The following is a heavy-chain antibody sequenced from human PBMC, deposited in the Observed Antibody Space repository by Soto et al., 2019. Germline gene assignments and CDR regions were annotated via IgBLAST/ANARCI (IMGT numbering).Heavy chain of an antibody. CDR3: ARDSRAAAENKEASRFYYYYYGMDV. D-gene: IGHD6-13*01. V-gene: IGHV1-18*04. J-gene: IGHJ6*02. Sequence: ASVKVSCKASGYTFTSYVISWVRQAPGQGLEWVGWISAYNGNTNYAQKLQGRVTMTTDTSTSTAYMELRSLRSDDTAVYYCARDSRAAAENKEASRFYYYYYGMDVWGQGTTVTVSS. CDR2: ISAYNGNT. CDR1: GYTFTSYV.